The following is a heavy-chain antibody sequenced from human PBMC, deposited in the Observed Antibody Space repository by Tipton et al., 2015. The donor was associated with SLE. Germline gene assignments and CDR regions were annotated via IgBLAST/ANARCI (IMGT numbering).Heavy chain of an antibody. J-gene: IGHJ4*02. Sequence: TLSLTCTVSGFSISSYYWCWIRQPPGKGLEWLGTIYHSGTTYYNPSLKSRLTLSIDTSKNQFSLKLSSVTAADTAVYYCVRLELPATKADYWGPGTLVTVSS. D-gene: IGHD5-24*01. CDR2: IYHSGTT. V-gene: IGHV4-38-2*02. CDR1: GFSISSYY. CDR3: VRLELPATKADY.